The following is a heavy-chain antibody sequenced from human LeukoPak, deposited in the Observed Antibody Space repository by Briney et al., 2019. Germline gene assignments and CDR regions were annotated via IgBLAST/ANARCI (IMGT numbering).Heavy chain of an antibody. CDR2: IYTSGST. D-gene: IGHD3-10*01. CDR3: ARPIPYGSGSIDAFDI. J-gene: IGHJ3*02. Sequence: SETLSLTCTVSGGSISSYYWSWIRQPAGKGLEWIGRIYTSGSTNYNPSLKSRVTMSVDTSKNQFSLKLSSVTAADTAVYYCARPIPYGSGSIDAFDIWGQGTMATVSS. CDR1: GGSISSYY. V-gene: IGHV4-4*07.